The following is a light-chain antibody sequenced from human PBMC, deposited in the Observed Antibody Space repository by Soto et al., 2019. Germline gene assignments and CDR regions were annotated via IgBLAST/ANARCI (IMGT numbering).Light chain of an antibody. V-gene: IGKV1-39*01. CDR2: AAS. Sequence: DIQMTQSPSSLSASVGDRVTITCRASQSISSYLNWYQQQPGKAPELLIYAASSLQSGVPSRFSGGGSGTDFTLTIAGLQPEDSASYFCQQSISAPLTFGGGTKVEIQ. CDR3: QQSISAPLT. CDR1: QSISSY. J-gene: IGKJ4*01.